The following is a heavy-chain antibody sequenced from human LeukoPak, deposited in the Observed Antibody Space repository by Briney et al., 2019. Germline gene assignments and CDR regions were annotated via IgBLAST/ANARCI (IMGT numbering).Heavy chain of an antibody. CDR2: IYTSGST. CDR3: AFFVGVGYYYYYYMDV. V-gene: IGHV4-4*07. Sequence: SETLSLTCTVSGGSISSYYWSWIRQPAGKGLEWIGRIYTSGSTNYNPSLKSRVTISVDTSKNQFSLKLSSVTAADTAVYYCAFFVGVGYYYYYYMDVWGKGTTVTVSS. J-gene: IGHJ6*03. D-gene: IGHD3-16*02. CDR1: GGSISSYY.